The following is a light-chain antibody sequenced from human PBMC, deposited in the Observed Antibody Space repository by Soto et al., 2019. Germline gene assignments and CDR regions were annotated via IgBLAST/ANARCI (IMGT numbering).Light chain of an antibody. Sequence: AIQITHSPSSLSASVGDIVTISCRASQGIGNALGWYQQKPGKPPKVLIYGASNLQSGVPPRFSGSGSGKDFTIAISSLQPEDPATYYCIKDINYKWKFGQGTKADIK. J-gene: IGKJ1*01. CDR3: IKDINYKWK. CDR1: QGIGNA. V-gene: IGKV1-6*01. CDR2: GAS.